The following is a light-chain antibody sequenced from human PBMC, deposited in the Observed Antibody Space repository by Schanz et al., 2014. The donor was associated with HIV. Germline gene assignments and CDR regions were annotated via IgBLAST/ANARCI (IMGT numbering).Light chain of an antibody. J-gene: IGLJ3*02. Sequence: QSVLSQPPSASGTPGQRVTISCSGSSSNVGTNYVFWYQQFPGTAPKLLIYRNNQRPSGVPDRFSGSKSGTSASLAITGLQADDEADYYCQSFDKSLGGVVFGGGTKLTVL. CDR2: RNN. V-gene: IGLV1-47*01. CDR3: QSFDKSLGGVV. CDR1: SSNVGTNY.